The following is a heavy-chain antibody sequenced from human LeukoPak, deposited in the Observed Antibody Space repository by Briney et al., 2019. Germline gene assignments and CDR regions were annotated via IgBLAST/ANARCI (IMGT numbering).Heavy chain of an antibody. J-gene: IGHJ6*03. CDR2: INHSGST. Sequence: PSETLSLTCAVYGGSFSGYYWSWIRQPPGKGLEWIGEINHSGSTNYNPSLKSRVTISVDTSKNQFSLKLSSVTAADTAVYYCARMTRRRSGYQQNDYYYYMDVWGKGTTVTVSS. V-gene: IGHV4-34*01. CDR3: ARMTRRRSGYQQNDYYYYMDV. CDR1: GGSFSGYY. D-gene: IGHD3-3*01.